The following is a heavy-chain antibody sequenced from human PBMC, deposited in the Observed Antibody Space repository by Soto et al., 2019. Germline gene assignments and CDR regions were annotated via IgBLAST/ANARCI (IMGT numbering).Heavy chain of an antibody. D-gene: IGHD2-15*01. CDR3: TTGHIVVVVAARNGVDY. V-gene: IGHV3-15*01. Sequence: GGSLRLSCAASGFTFSNAWMSWVRQAPGKGLEWVGRIKSKTDGGTTDYAAPVKGRFTISRDDSKNTLYLQMNSLKTEDTAVYYCTTGHIVVVVAARNGVDYWGQGTLVTVSS. CDR2: IKSKTDGGTT. J-gene: IGHJ4*02. CDR1: GFTFSNAW.